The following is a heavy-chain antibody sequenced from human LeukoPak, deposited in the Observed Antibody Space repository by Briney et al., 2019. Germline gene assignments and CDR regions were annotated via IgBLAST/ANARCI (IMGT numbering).Heavy chain of an antibody. J-gene: IGHJ3*02. CDR2: IYSGGRT. V-gene: IGHV3-66*01. CDR1: GFTVSSNY. D-gene: IGHD6-13*01. CDR3: ARGSSWYNAFDI. Sequence: GGSLRLSCAASGFTVSSNYMSWVRQAPGKGLEWVSVIYSGGRTYYADSVKGRFTISRDNAKNSLYLQMNSLRAEDTAVYYCARGSSWYNAFDIWGQGTMVTVSS.